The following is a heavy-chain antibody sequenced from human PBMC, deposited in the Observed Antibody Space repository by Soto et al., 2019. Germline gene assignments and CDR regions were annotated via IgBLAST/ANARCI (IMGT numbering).Heavy chain of an antibody. CDR1: GYTFTGYG. J-gene: IGHJ6*02. Sequence: QVRLVQSGAEVKKPGASVKVSCKASGYTFTGYGFSWVRQAPGQGLEWMGWISVYNSNTNYAEKFQGRVTMTADTSTSTAYMELRSLRSDDTAVYFCARDDPGELLDYFSYYGLDVWGQGTTVTVSS. D-gene: IGHD1-7*01. CDR2: ISVYNSNT. CDR3: ARDDPGELLDYFSYYGLDV. V-gene: IGHV1-18*01.